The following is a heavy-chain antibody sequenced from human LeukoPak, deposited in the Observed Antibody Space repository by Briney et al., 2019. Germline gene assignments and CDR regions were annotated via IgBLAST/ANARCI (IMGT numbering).Heavy chain of an antibody. Sequence: SQTLSLTCTVSGGSINSGDYYWSGIRQPPGKGLEWIGYIYYSGSTYYNPSLKSRVTISVDTSKNQFSLKMSSVTAADTAVYYCASYYDSSGYTDNFDYWGQGALVTVSS. CDR3: ASYYDSSGYTDNFDY. CDR2: IYYSGST. J-gene: IGHJ4*02. V-gene: IGHV4-30-4*01. CDR1: GGSINSGDYY. D-gene: IGHD3-22*01.